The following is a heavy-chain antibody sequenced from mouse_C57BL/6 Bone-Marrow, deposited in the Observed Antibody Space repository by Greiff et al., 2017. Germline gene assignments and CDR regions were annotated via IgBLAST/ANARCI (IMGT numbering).Heavy chain of an antibody. D-gene: IGHD2-3*01. CDR1: GYTFTGYW. J-gene: IGHJ3*01. V-gene: IGHV1-69*01. CDR3: AKGLLAPFAY. Sequence: QVQLQQPGAELVMPGASVKLSCKASGYTFTGYWMHWVKQRPGQGLEWIGEIDPSDSNTKYNQKFKGKSTLTVDKSSSTAYMQLSSLTSEDSAFYYCAKGLLAPFAYWGQGTLVTVSA. CDR2: IDPSDSNT.